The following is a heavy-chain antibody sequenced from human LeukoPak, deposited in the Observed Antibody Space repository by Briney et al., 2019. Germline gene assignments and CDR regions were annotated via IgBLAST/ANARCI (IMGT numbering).Heavy chain of an antibody. CDR3: ARSPYGGSTGPYYFDN. V-gene: IGHV3-66*01. CDR1: GFIVSNNY. CDR2: IYSGGRT. D-gene: IGHD4-23*01. Sequence: PGGSLRLSCAVSGFIVSNNYMSWVRQAPGKGLEWVSVIYSGGRTYYADSVKGRFTISRDNSKNTLYLQMNSLRGEDTAMYYCARSPYGGSTGPYYFDNWGQGTLVTVSS. J-gene: IGHJ4*02.